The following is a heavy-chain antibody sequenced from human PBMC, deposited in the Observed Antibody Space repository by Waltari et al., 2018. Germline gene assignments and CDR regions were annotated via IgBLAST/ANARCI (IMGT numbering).Heavy chain of an antibody. CDR3: ARTYSGSYYPESLDY. Sequence: QVQLVQSGAEVKKPGSSVKVSCKASGGTFSSYAISWVRQAPGQGLEWMGGFIPIFATANDAQKVQGRVTITADESTSTAYMELSSLRSEDTAVYYCARTYSGSYYPESLDYWGQGTLVTVSS. D-gene: IGHD1-26*01. CDR2: FIPIFATA. J-gene: IGHJ4*02. CDR1: GGTFSSYA. V-gene: IGHV1-69*12.